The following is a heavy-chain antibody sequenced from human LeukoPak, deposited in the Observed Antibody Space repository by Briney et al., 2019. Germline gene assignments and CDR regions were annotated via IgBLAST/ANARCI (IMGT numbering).Heavy chain of an antibody. J-gene: IGHJ2*01. Sequence: SETLSLTCTVSGGSISSYYWSWIWQPPGKGLEWIGYIYYSGSTNYNPSLKSRVTISVDPSKNQFSLKLSSVTAADTAVYYCARGVKIEYSSSSRNWFFDLWGRGTLVTVSS. V-gene: IGHV4-59*08. D-gene: IGHD6-6*01. CDR3: ARGVKIEYSSSSRNWFFDL. CDR2: IYYSGST. CDR1: GGSISSYY.